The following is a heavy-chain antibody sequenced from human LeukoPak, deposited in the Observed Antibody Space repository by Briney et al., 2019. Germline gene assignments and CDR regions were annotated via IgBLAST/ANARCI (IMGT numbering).Heavy chain of an antibody. Sequence: SETLSLTCTVSGDSISSDCWSWIRQPPGKGPEWIASIYNSGTTDYNPSLKSRVTISVDTSKNHFTLNLNSVTAADTAVYYCARGGGIGWGFNWFGPWGQGTLVTVSS. V-gene: IGHV4-59*01. CDR1: GDSISSDC. CDR2: IYNSGTT. J-gene: IGHJ5*02. D-gene: IGHD6-19*01. CDR3: ARGGGIGWGFNWFGP.